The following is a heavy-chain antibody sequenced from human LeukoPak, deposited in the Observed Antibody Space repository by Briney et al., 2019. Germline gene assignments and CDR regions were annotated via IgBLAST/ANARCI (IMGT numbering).Heavy chain of an antibody. CDR3: AKILGFDIPFWGSTIDY. D-gene: IGHD3-16*01. V-gene: IGHV3-23*01. CDR2: ISGSGGST. CDR1: GFTFSSYS. J-gene: IGHJ4*02. Sequence: PGGSLRLSCAASGFTFSSYSMNWVRQAPGKVLEWVSAISGSGGSTYYADSVKGRFTISRDNSKNTLYLQMNSLRAEDTAVYYCAKILGFDIPFWGSTIDYWGQGTLVTVSS.